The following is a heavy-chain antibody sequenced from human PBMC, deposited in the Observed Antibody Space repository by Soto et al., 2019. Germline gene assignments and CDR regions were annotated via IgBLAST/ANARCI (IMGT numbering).Heavy chain of an antibody. CDR3: ARGVGIPIVGAVTTGPVFDF. J-gene: IGHJ4*02. Sequence: QVQLQESGPGLVKPSQTLSLTCTVSGGSFSSGGYYWTWIRQHPGGGLEWIGYIYYSGTTYYNPSLMSRVTISSDKSKNQFSLKLSSVTAADMAVYFCARGVGIPIVGAVTTGPVFDFWGQGTLVTVYS. CDR2: IYYSGTT. D-gene: IGHD3-3*01. V-gene: IGHV4-31*03. CDR1: GGSFSSGGYY.